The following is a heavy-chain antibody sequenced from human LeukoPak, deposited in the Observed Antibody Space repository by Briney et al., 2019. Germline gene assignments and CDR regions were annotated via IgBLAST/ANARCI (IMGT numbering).Heavy chain of an antibody. J-gene: IGHJ4*02. CDR3: ARASSGYYNFDY. D-gene: IGHD3-22*01. CDR2: IYHSGST. CDR1: GYSISSGYY. V-gene: IGHV4-38-2*02. Sequence: SETLSLTCTVSGYSISSGYYWGWIRQPPGKGLEWIGSIYHSGSTYYNPSLKSRVTISVDTSKNQFSLKLSSVTAADTAVYYCARASSGYYNFDYWGQGTLVTVSS.